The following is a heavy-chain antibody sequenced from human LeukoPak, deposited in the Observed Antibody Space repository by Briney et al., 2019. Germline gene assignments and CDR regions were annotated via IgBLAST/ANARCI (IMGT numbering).Heavy chain of an antibody. CDR3: AKSPAYDFWSGILQHNWFDP. CDR1: GFTFSAYA. CDR2: INGRGDKT. V-gene: IGHV3-23*01. J-gene: IGHJ5*02. D-gene: IGHD3-3*01. Sequence: PGGSLRLSCAASGFTFSAYAMNWVRQAPGKGLEWVSGINGRGDKTDYADSVKGRVTISRDNSKNTVSLQLNSLRAEDTAIYYCAKSPAYDFWSGILQHNWFDPWGQGTLVTVSS.